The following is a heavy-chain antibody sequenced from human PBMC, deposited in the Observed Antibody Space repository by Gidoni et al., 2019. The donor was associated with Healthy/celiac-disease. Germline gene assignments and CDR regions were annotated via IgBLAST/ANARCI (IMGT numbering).Heavy chain of an antibody. Sequence: QVQLVQSGAEVKKPGASVKVYCTASGYTFTSYARHWVRQAPGQRLEWMGWINAGNGNTKYSQKFQGRVTITRDTSASTAYMELSSLRSEDTAVYYCAEDREDDILTSWGQGTLVTVSS. CDR1: GYTFTSYA. J-gene: IGHJ5*02. CDR3: AEDREDDILTS. V-gene: IGHV1-3*01. CDR2: INAGNGNT. D-gene: IGHD3-9*01.